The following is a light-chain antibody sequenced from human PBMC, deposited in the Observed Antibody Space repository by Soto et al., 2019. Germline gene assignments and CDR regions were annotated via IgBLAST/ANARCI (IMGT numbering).Light chain of an antibody. CDR3: RQSYATPFT. J-gene: IGKJ3*01. CDR1: QSIVGY. Sequence: DIQMTQSPSSLSASVADRVTISCRASQSIVGYLNWYQQTPGIAPKLLIYAASSLRSGVPSRFSGRGSGTDFNFTISRLQPEEFGPYCCRQSYATPFTFGPGTHVDI. V-gene: IGKV1-39*01. CDR2: AAS.